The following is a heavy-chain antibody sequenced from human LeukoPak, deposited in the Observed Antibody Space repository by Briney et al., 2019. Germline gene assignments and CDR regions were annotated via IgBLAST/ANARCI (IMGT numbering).Heavy chain of an antibody. CDR3: AKDRKYCSGGSCYSDNWFDP. CDR1: GFTFNYYA. J-gene: IGHJ5*02. D-gene: IGHD2-15*01. V-gene: IGHV3-23*01. CDR2: ICSSGANT. Sequence: GGSLRLSCVASGFTFNYYAMSWVRQAPGKGLEWVSGICSSGANTYYADSVRGRFTISRDNSKNTLYLQMNSLRAEDTAVYYCAKDRKYCSGGSCYSDNWFDPWGQGTLVTVSS.